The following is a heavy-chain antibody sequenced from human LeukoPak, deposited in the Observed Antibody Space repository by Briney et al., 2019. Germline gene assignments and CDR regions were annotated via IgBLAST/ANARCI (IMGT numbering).Heavy chain of an antibody. CDR1: GFTVSRNY. CDR3: AKVFGVTICGFSEVLSYYCDY. V-gene: IGHV3-23*01. D-gene: IGHD4-17*01. Sequence: GGSLRLSCAASGFTVSRNYMSWVRQAPGKGLEWVSAISGSGGSTYYADSVKGRFTISRDNSKNTLYPQMNSLRAEDTAVYYCAKVFGVTICGFSEVLSYYCDYWGQGTLVTVSS. J-gene: IGHJ4*02. CDR2: ISGSGGST.